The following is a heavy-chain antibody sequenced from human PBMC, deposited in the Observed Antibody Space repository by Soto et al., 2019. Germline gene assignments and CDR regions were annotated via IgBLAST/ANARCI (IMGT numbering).Heavy chain of an antibody. Sequence: GGALRLSCAASGFTASSYSMSWVRQAPGKGLEWVSAISGSGGSTYYADSVKGRFTISRDNSKNTLYLQMNSLRAEDTAVYYCAKDKTEYSSGWYGYYGMAVWGQGTTVTVSS. V-gene: IGHV3-23*01. CDR1: GFTASSYS. CDR3: AKDKTEYSSGWYGYYGMAV. J-gene: IGHJ6*02. D-gene: IGHD6-19*01. CDR2: ISGSGGST.